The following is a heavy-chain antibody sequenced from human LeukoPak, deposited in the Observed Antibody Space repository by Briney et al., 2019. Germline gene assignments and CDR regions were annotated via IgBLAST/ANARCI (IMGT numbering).Heavy chain of an antibody. J-gene: IGHJ6*03. CDR1: GASVTSYY. Sequence: SDTLSLTCTVSGASVTSYYWSWIRRPAGKGLEWIGRIFTNGSPNHNPSLKSRVTMSVDTSKNQFSLKLSFVTAADAAVYYCARESRAPHTSSPHFYYYYYMDVWGNGTTVTVSS. CDR2: IFTNGSP. V-gene: IGHV4-4*07. D-gene: IGHD6-6*01. CDR3: ARESRAPHTSSPHFYYYYYMDV.